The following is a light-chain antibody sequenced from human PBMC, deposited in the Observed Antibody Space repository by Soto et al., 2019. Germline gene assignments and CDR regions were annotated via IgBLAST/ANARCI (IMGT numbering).Light chain of an antibody. CDR1: SSDVGGYNY. CDR3: SSYTSSSTLA. V-gene: IGLV2-14*01. CDR2: DVS. J-gene: IGLJ2*01. Sequence: QSVLTRPASVSGSPGQSITISCTGTSSDVGGYNYVSWYQQHPGKAPKLMIYDVSNRPSGVSNRFSGSKSGNTASLTISGLQAEDEADYYCSSYTSSSTLAIAGGTKLTVL.